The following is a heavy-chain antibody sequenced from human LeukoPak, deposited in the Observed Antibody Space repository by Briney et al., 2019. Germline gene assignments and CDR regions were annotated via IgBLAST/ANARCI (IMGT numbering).Heavy chain of an antibody. J-gene: IGHJ4*02. CDR2: IYHSGST. Sequence: SETLSLTCAVSGGSISSSNWWSWVRQPPGKGLEWIGEIYHSGSTNYNPSLKSRVTISVDKSKNQFSLKLSSVTAADTAVYYCARNTYYDYVWGSYVAFDYWGQGTLVTVSS. CDR1: GGSISSSNW. CDR3: ARNTYYDYVWGSYVAFDY. D-gene: IGHD3-16*01. V-gene: IGHV4-4*02.